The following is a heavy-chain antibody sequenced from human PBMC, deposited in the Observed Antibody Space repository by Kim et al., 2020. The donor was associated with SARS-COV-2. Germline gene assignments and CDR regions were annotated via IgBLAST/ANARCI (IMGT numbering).Heavy chain of an antibody. J-gene: IGHJ6*02. CDR3: ARGRCGSPNYYYGMDV. V-gene: IGHV1-18*01. CDR2: ISAYNGNT. CDR1: GYTFTSYG. Sequence: ASVKVSCKASGYTFTSYGISWVRQAPGQGLEWMGWISAYNGNTNYAQKLQGRVTMTTDTSTSTAYMELRSLRSDDTAVYYCARGRCGSPNYYYGMDVWGRGTTVTVSS. D-gene: IGHD3-10*01.